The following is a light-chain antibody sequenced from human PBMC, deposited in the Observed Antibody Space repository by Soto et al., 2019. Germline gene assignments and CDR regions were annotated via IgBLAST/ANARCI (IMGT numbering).Light chain of an antibody. CDR3: CSYADSNTFT. CDR1: SSDVGSYNL. V-gene: IGLV2-23*03. J-gene: IGLJ1*01. CDR2: EGS. Sequence: QSALTQPASVSGSPGQSITISCTGTSSDVGSYNLVSWYQQHPGKAPKLMIYEGSKRPSGVSNRFSGSKSGNTASLTISELQAEDEADYYCCSYADSNTFTFGTGTQLTVL.